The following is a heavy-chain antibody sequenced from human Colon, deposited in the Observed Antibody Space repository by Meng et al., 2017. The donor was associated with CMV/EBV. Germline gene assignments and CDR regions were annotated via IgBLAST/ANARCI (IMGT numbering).Heavy chain of an antibody. CDR1: GFTFRDYY. V-gene: IGHV3-11*01. J-gene: IGHJ4*02. Sequence: GESLKISCVVSGFTFRDYYMSWIRQAPGKGLEWISFITAGGSSIYYADSVKGRFTISRDNAKNSLYLQMNSLRAEDTAMYYCARAPGNYLSPYYFDFWGQGTLVTVSS. CDR3: ARAPGNYLSPYYFDF. CDR2: ITAGGSSI. D-gene: IGHD1-14*01.